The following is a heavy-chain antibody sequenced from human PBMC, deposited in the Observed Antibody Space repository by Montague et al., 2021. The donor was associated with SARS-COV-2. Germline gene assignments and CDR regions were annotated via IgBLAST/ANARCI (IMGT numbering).Heavy chain of an antibody. CDR2: IYYSGST. Sequence: SETLSLTCTVSGGSISSSGYYWGWIRQPPGKGLEWIGSIYYSGSTYYNPSLKSRVTISVDTSKNQFSLKLSSVTAADTAVYYCARPVSYYDILSSSTNWFDPWGQGTLVTVSS. V-gene: IGHV4-39*01. CDR3: ARPVSYYDILSSSTNWFDP. CDR1: GGSISSSGYY. D-gene: IGHD3-9*01. J-gene: IGHJ5*02.